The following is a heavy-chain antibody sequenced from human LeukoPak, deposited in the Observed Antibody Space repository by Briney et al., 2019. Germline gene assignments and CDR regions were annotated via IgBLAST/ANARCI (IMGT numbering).Heavy chain of an antibody. V-gene: IGHV3-30*02. CDR3: XXXXXXDRXXXXMDV. CDR2: IRSDGSDE. CDR1: GFTFRNYD. Sequence: GGSLRLSCVASGFTFRNYDMHWVRQTPDRGLEWVAFIRSDGSDEEYADSVKGRFTISRDNSKNTLYLQMKNLGGEDRAIYSCXXXXXXDRXXXXMDVWXKGTTVIVPS. J-gene: IGHJ6*04.